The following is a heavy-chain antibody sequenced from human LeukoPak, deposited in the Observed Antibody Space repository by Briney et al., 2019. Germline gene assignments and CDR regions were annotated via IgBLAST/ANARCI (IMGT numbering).Heavy chain of an antibody. V-gene: IGHV3-21*01. D-gene: IGHD1-7*01. CDR1: GFTFSTFS. J-gene: IGHJ3*01. CDR3: ARRTFPNDAFDV. Sequence: GGSLRLSCAASGFTFSTFSMNWVRQTPGKGLEWVSAIGGSGSDIYYADSVKGRFTISRDSPKRSLYLQMNSLRAEDTAVYYCARRTFPNDAFDVWGQGTVVTVSS. CDR2: IGGSGSDI.